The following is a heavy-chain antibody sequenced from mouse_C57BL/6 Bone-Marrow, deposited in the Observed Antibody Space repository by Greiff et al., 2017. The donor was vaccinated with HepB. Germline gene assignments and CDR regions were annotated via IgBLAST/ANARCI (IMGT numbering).Heavy chain of an antibody. Sequence: QVQLQQPGAELVKLGASVKLSCKASGYTFTSYWMHWVKQRPGQGLEWIGMIHPNSGSTNYNEKFKSKATLTVDKSSSTAYMQLSSLTSEDSAVYYCAPVYGNYPFDYWGQGTTLTVSS. CDR1: GYTFTSYW. D-gene: IGHD2-1*01. J-gene: IGHJ2*01. V-gene: IGHV1-64*01. CDR2: IHPNSGST. CDR3: APVYGNYPFDY.